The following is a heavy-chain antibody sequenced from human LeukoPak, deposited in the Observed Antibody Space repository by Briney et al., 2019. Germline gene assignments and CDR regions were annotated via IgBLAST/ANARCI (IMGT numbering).Heavy chain of an antibody. CDR3: ARDLGAVVPAAADAFDI. D-gene: IGHD2-2*01. CDR2: IKQDGSEK. CDR1: GFTFSRYW. J-gene: IGHJ3*02. Sequence: GGSLRLSCAASGFTFSRYWMGWVRQAPGKGLEWVANIKQDGSEKSYVDSVKGRFTISRDNAKNSLYLQMNSLRAEDTAVYYCARDLGAVVPAAADAFDIWGQGTKVTVSS. V-gene: IGHV3-7*01.